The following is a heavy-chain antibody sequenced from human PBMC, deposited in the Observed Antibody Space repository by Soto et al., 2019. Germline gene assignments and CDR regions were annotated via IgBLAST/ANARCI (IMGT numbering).Heavy chain of an antibody. V-gene: IGHV3-23*01. D-gene: IGHD3-22*01. CDR2: ISGSGYST. J-gene: IGHJ3*02. CDR3: AKAPYYYDSSGSYYTAFDI. CDR1: GFTFSSYA. Sequence: GGSLRLSCAASGFTFSSYAMSWVRQAPGQGLEWVSAISGSGYSTYYADSVKGRFTISRDNSKNTLYLQMNSLRAEDTAVYYCAKAPYYYDSSGSYYTAFDIWGQGTMVTVSS.